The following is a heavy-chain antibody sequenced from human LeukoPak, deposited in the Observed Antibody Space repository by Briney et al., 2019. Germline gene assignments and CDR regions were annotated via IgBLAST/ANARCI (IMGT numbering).Heavy chain of an antibody. CDR2: IVVGSGNT. CDR1: GFTFTSSA. V-gene: IGHV1-58*02. D-gene: IGHD3-16*01. Sequence: ASVKVSCKASGFTFTSSAMQWVRQARGQRLEWIGWIVVGSGNTNYAQKFQERVTITRDMSTSTAYMELSSLRSEDTAVYYCARVRYRLAETYIDYWGQGTLVTVSS. CDR3: ARVRYRLAETYIDY. J-gene: IGHJ4*02.